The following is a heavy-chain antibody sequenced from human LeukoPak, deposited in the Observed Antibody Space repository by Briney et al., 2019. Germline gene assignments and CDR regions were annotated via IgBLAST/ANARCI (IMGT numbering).Heavy chain of an antibody. CDR3: AKDYYCSSTSCYKAYFDY. D-gene: IGHD2-2*02. Sequence: GGSLRLSCAASGFTFSSYAMSWVRQAPGKGLEWVSAISSSGGSTYYADSVKGRFTISRDNSKNTLYLQMNSLRAEDTAVYYCAKDYYCSSTSCYKAYFDYWGQGTLVTVSS. CDR1: GFTFSSYA. V-gene: IGHV3-23*01. J-gene: IGHJ4*02. CDR2: ISSSGGST.